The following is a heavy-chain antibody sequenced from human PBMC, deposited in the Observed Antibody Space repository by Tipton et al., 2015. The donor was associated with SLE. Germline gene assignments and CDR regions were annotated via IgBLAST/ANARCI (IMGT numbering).Heavy chain of an antibody. J-gene: IGHJ6*02. CDR2: IYYSGTT. Sequence: TLSLTCTVSGGSISGYFWTWIRQPPGKGLEWIGYIYYSGTTNYNPSLKSRVTISVDTSKNQFSLKLSSVTAADTAVYYCARGRAAAVTEGYYYGMDVWGQGTTVTVSS. CDR3: ARGRAAAVTEGYYYGMDV. V-gene: IGHV4-59*01. CDR1: GGSISGYF. D-gene: IGHD6-13*01.